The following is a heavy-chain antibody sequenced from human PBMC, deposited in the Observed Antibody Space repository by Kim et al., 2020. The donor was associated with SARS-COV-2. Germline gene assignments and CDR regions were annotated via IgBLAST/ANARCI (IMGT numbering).Heavy chain of an antibody. V-gene: IGHV3-7*04. Sequence: GGSLRLSCAASGFTFSSYWMSWVRQAPGKGLEWVANIKQDGSEKYYVDSVKGRFTISRDNAKNSLYLQMNSLRAEDTAVYYCARAQWLPRSEYFQHWGQGTLVTVSS. D-gene: IGHD6-19*01. J-gene: IGHJ1*01. CDR3: ARAQWLPRSEYFQH. CDR1: GFTFSSYW. CDR2: IKQDGSEK.